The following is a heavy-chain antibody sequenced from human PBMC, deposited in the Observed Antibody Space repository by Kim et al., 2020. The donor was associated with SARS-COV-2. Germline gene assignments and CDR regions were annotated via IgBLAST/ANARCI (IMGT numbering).Heavy chain of an antibody. J-gene: IGHJ4*02. D-gene: IGHD3-3*01. Sequence: KGRFTISRDNAKNSLYLQMNSLGDEDTAVYYCARDPTYDFWSGYSRSFDYWGQGTLVTVSS. V-gene: IGHV3-48*02. CDR3: ARDPTYDFWSGYSRSFDY.